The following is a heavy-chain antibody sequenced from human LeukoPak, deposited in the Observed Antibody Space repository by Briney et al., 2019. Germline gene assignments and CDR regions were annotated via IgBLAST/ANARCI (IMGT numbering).Heavy chain of an antibody. Sequence: PGGSLRLSCAASGFTFSSYGMHWVRQAPGKGLEWVAFIRYDGSNKYYADSVKGRYTISRDNSKNTLYLQMNSLRAEDTAVYYCAKDLRHSGYEKTRGGDDYWGQGTLVTVSS. J-gene: IGHJ4*02. CDR2: IRYDGSNK. V-gene: IGHV3-30*02. CDR3: AKDLRHSGYEKTRGGDDY. D-gene: IGHD5-12*01. CDR1: GFTFSSYG.